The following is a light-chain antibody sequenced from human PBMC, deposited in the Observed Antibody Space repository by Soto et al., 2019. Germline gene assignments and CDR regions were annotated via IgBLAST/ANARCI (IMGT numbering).Light chain of an antibody. CDR3: QQFNNWPHT. CDR2: VAS. CDR1: QSVNQK. Sequence: EIVLTQSPATLSVSPGERATLSCRASQSVNQKLGWYQQKPGQAPRLLIYVASYRATGIPARFSGSGSGTEYTLTSSNLQAEDFAVYYGQQFNNWPHTCGQGTRLEIK. V-gene: IGKV3-15*01. J-gene: IGKJ2*01.